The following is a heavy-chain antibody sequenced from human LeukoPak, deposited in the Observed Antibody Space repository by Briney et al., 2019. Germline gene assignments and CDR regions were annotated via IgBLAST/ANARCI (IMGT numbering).Heavy chain of an antibody. V-gene: IGHV3-48*01. CDR3: ARAKRNGFDI. CDR1: GFTFSNYS. J-gene: IGHJ3*02. CDR2: IRSSSSTI. Sequence: GGSLRLSCEASGFTFSNYSMNWVRQAPGKGLEWVSYIRSSSSTIYYADSVKGRFTISRDNAKNSLYLQMNSLRAEDTAVYYWARAKRNGFDIWGQGTIVTGSS.